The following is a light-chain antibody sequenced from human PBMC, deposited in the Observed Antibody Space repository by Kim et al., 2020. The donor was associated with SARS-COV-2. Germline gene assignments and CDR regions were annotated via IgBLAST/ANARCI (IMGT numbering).Light chain of an antibody. CDR3: QTWGTGIGV. CDR2: LNSDGSN. J-gene: IGLJ3*02. Sequence: QLVLTQSPSASASLGASVKLTCTLSSGHSNYAIAWHQQQTEKGPRYLMKLNSDGSNNKGDGIPDRFSGSSSGAERYLTISSLQSEDEGDYYCQTWGTGIGVFGGGTKLTVL. V-gene: IGLV4-69*01. CDR1: SGHSNYA.